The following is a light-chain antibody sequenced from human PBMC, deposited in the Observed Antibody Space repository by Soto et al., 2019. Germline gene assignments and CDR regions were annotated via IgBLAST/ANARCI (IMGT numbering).Light chain of an antibody. CDR1: DNVGTN. V-gene: IGKV3D-15*01. CDR2: GSS. J-gene: IGKJ4*01. CDR3: QQYNNWGLS. Sequence: IVMTQSPATLSVSPGDEVTLSCRASDNVGTNLAWYQQKPCQAPRLRIYGSSTRATGIPATFSGSGSGTEFTLTISSLQSEEYAIYYCQQYNNWGLSFGGGTKVEIK.